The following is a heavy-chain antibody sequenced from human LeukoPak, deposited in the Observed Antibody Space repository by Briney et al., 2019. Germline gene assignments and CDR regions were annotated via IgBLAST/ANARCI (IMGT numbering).Heavy chain of an antibody. CDR3: ARHIGVRGVAGDGFGI. CDR2: IYYSGST. D-gene: IGHD3-10*01. Sequence: KPSETLSLTCTVSGGSISSSSYYWGWIRQPPGKGLEWIGSIYYSGSTYYNPSLKSRVTISVDTSKNQFSLKLSSVTAADTAVYYCARHIGVRGVAGDGFGIWGQGTMVTVSS. J-gene: IGHJ3*02. V-gene: IGHV4-39*01. CDR1: GGSISSSSYY.